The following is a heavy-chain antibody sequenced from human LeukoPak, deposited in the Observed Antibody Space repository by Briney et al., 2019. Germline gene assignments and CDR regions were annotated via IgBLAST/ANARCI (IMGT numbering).Heavy chain of an antibody. CDR2: ISAYNGNT. CDR3: ARDLRSVYFDY. J-gene: IGHJ4*02. V-gene: IGHV1-18*01. CDR1: GYTFTSYG. Sequence: GASVKVSCTASGYTFTSYGISWVRQAPGRGLEWMGWISAYNGNTNYAQKLQGRVTMTTDTSTSTAYMELRSLRSDDTAVYYCARDLRSVYFDYWGQGTLVTVSS.